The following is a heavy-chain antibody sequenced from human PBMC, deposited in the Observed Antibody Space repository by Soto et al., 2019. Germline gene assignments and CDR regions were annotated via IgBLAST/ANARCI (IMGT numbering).Heavy chain of an antibody. CDR3: ARHYYGRGTMGGYYYGMDV. Sequence: PVESLKISCKGSGYSFTSYWISRVRQMPGKGLEWTWRIYPSDSYTNYRPSFQGHFTISADKYISTAYLQWSSLKASDTAMYYCARHYYGRGTMGGYYYGMDVWGQGTTVTVSS. CDR2: IYPSDSYT. J-gene: IGHJ6*02. V-gene: IGHV5-10-1*01. D-gene: IGHD3-10*01. CDR1: GYSFTSYW.